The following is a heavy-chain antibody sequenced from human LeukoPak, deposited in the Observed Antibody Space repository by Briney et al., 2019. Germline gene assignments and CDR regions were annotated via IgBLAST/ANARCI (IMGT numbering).Heavy chain of an antibody. Sequence: GGSLRLSCAASGFTFTSHGIHWVRQAPGKGLEWVTVIWYDGSNKYYADSVKGRFTISRDNSKNTADLQMDSLSAEDTAVYYCARESLSDSRGQGGGFDLWGQGTMVTVSS. CDR2: IWYDGSNK. D-gene: IGHD3-22*01. J-gene: IGHJ3*01. CDR1: GFTFTSHG. CDR3: ARESLSDSRGQGGGFDL. V-gene: IGHV3-33*01.